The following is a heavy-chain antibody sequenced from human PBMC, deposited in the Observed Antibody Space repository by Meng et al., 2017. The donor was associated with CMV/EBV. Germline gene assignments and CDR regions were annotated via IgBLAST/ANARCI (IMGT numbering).Heavy chain of an antibody. J-gene: IGHJ6*02. CDR2: IYYSGST. D-gene: IGHD3-3*01. CDR3: ARLRGNDFWSGYYTFYYYYGMDV. CDR1: GGSISSSSYY. Sequence: GSLRLSCTVSGGSISSSSYYWGWIRQPPGKGLEWIGSIYYSGSTYYNPSLKSRVTISVDTSKNQFSLKLRSVTAADTAVYYCARLRGNDFWSGYYTFYYYYGMDVWGQGTTVTVSS. V-gene: IGHV4-39*07.